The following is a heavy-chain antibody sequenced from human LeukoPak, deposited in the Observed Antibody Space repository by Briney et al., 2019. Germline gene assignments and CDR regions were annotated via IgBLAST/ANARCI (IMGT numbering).Heavy chain of an antibody. CDR2: INAGNGNT. V-gene: IGHV1-3*01. Sequence: ASVKVSCKASGYTFTSYAMHWVRQAPGQRLEWMGWINAGNGNTKYSQKSQGRVTITRDTSASTAYMELSSLRSEDTAVYYCARSSGYSYGYCLGYWGQGTLVTVSS. CDR3: ARSSGYSYGYCLGY. D-gene: IGHD5-18*01. CDR1: GYTFTSYA. J-gene: IGHJ4*02.